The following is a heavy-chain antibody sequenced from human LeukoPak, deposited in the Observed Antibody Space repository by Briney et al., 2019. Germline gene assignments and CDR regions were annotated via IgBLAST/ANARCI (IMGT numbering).Heavy chain of an antibody. CDR3: VKGGLRYFDWRESSFDY. V-gene: IGHV3-64D*06. D-gene: IGHD3-9*01. CDR2: ISSNGGST. Sequence: GGSLRLSCSASGLTFSSYAMHWVRQAPGKGLEYVSAISSNGGSTYYADSVKGRFTISRDNSKNTLYLQMSSLRAEDTAVYYCVKGGLRYFDWRESSFDYWGQGTLVTVSS. CDR1: GLTFSSYA. J-gene: IGHJ4*02.